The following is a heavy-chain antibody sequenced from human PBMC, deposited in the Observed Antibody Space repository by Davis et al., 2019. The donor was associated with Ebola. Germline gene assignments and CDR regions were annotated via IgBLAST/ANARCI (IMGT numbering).Heavy chain of an antibody. J-gene: IGHJ4*02. D-gene: IGHD2-21*02. Sequence: GESLKISCAASGFTFSNAWMSWVRQAPGKGLEWVAVIWYDGSNKYYADSVKGRFTISRDNSKNTLYLQMNSLRAEDTAVYYCARVGGDYALFDYWGQGTLVTVSS. V-gene: IGHV3-33*08. CDR1: GFTFSNAW. CDR3: ARVGGDYALFDY. CDR2: IWYDGSNK.